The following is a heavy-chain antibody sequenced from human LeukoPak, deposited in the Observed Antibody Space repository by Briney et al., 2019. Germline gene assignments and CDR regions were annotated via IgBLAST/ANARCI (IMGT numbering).Heavy chain of an antibody. CDR3: ARAQVPGGLYNWFDP. D-gene: IGHD3-16*01. V-gene: IGHV4-4*07. Sequence: PSETLSLTCTVSGGSISSYYWSWIRQPAGKGLEWIGRIYTSGSTNYNPSLKSRVTMSVDTSKNQFSLKLSSVTAADTAVYYCARAQVPGGLYNWFDPWGQGTLVTVSS. CDR1: GGSISSYY. J-gene: IGHJ5*02. CDR2: IYTSGST.